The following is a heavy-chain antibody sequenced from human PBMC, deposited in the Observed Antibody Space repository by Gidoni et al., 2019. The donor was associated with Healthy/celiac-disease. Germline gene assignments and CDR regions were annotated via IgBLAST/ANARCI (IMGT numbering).Heavy chain of an antibody. V-gene: IGHV4-34*01. D-gene: IGHD5-12*01. J-gene: IGHJ5*02. CDR3: ARSWVRIVATTLNWFDP. CDR1: GGSFSGYY. Sequence: QVQLQQWGAGLLKPSETLSLTCAVSGGSFSGYYWSWIRQPPGKGLEWIGEINHSGSTNYNPSLKSRVTISVDTSKNQFSLKLSSVTAADTAVYYCARSWVRIVATTLNWFDPWGQGTLVTVSS. CDR2: INHSGST.